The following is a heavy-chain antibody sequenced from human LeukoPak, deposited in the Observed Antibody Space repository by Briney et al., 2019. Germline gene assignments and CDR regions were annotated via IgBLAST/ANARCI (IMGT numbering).Heavy chain of an antibody. CDR1: GYTFTSYY. J-gene: IGHJ4*02. V-gene: IGHV1-46*01. Sequence: ASVKVSCKASGYTFTSYYMHWVRQAPGQGLEWMGIVNPSGGGTNYAEKFQGRVTMTRDTSTSTVYMELRSLRAEDTALYYCARDTVGATDYWGQGTLVTVSS. D-gene: IGHD1-26*01. CDR3: ARDTVGATDY. CDR2: VNPSGGGT.